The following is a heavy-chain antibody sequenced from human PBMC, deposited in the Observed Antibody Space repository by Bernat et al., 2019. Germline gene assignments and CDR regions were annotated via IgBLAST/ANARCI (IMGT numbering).Heavy chain of an antibody. CDR2: IYSGGST. D-gene: IGHD3-16*02. CDR1: GFTVSSNY. V-gene: IGHV3-53*05. Sequence: EVQLVETGGGLIQPGGSLRLSCAASGFTVSSNYMSWVRQAPGKGLEWVSVIYSGGSTYYADSVKGRFTFSRDNSKNTLYLQMNSLGAEDTAVYYCARAGGYYDYIWGSYRVNDAFDIWGQGTMVTVSS. J-gene: IGHJ3*02. CDR3: ARAGGYYDYIWGSYRVNDAFDI.